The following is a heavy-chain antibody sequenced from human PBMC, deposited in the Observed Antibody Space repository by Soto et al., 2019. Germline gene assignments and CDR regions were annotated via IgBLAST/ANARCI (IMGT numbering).Heavy chain of an antibody. CDR2: IDYNEINQ. J-gene: IGHJ4*02. CDR3: ARDFCHVPTCYDL. V-gene: IGHV3-33*01. D-gene: IGHD2-2*01. CDR1: GFTFSIYG. Sequence: GCMKVSCVASGFTFSIYGMHWVRTAPGKGLKWVAGIDYNEINQYYIDPVKGRFTTSRDQSKNTLYLKMNSLRAEDTAVYYCARDFCHVPTCYDLWGQGVLVTVSS.